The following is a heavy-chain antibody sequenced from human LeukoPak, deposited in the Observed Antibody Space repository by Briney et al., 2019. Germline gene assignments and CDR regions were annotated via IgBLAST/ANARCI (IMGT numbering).Heavy chain of an antibody. Sequence: GGSLRLSCAASGFTFSSYSMNWVRQAPGKGLEWVSYISGSSCTIYYVDSVKGRFTISRDNAKDSLYLQMTSLRAEDTAVYYCARRSEFGVLYYMDVWGKGTTVTVSS. CDR1: GFTFSSYS. CDR3: ARRSEFGVLYYMDV. J-gene: IGHJ6*03. V-gene: IGHV3-48*01. CDR2: ISGSSCTI. D-gene: IGHD3-16*01.